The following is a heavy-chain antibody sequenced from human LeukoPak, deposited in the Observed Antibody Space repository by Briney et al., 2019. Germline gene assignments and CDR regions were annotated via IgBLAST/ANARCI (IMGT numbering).Heavy chain of an antibody. CDR2: IYYSGST. CDR3: ARVGGTNYYYYGMDV. J-gene: IGHJ6*02. Sequence: SETLSLTCTVSGGSISSSSYYWGWIRQPPGKGLEWIGSIYYSGSTYYNPSLKSRVTISVDTSKNQFSLKMSSVTAADPAVYYCARVGGTNYYYYGMDVWGQGTTVTVSS. CDR1: GGSISSSSYY. V-gene: IGHV4-39*01. D-gene: IGHD1-26*01.